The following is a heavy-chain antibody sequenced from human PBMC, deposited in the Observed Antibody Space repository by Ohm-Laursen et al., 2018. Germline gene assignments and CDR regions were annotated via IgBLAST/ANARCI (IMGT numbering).Heavy chain of an antibody. CDR2: ISWNSGSI. Sequence: SLRLSCAASGFTFDDYAMHWVRQAPGKGLEWVSGISWNSGSIGYADSVKGRFTISRDNAKNSLYLQMNSLRAEDTALYYCAKEGGYYDFWSGYLDYWGQGTLVTVSS. CDR3: AKEGGYYDFWSGYLDY. J-gene: IGHJ4*02. CDR1: GFTFDDYA. V-gene: IGHV3-9*01. D-gene: IGHD3-3*01.